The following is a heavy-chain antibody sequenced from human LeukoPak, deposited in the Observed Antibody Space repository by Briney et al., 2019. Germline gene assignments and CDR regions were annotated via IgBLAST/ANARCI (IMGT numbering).Heavy chain of an antibody. V-gene: IGHV3-11*01. CDR3: TRVADSSGSRLVD. J-gene: IGHJ4*02. Sequence: GGSLRLSCAASGFTFSDYYVTWIRQAPGKGLEWVSYISSSGTTMYYADSVKGRFTISRDNAKNSLYLQMNSLRAEDTAVCYCTRVADSSGSRLVDWGQGTLVTVSS. CDR2: ISSSGTTM. CDR1: GFTFSDYY. D-gene: IGHD3-22*01.